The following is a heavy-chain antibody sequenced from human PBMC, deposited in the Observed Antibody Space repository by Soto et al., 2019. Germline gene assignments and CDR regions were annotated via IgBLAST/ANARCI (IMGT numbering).Heavy chain of an antibody. CDR3: GKDLWAAAAGPYYYVMDV. Sequence: QPXVSLRLSCAASGFTFSSYGMHWVRQAPGKGLEWVGVISYDGNNNYYVDSVKGRFTISRDDSKNTVYLQMNNLRGEDTAVYYCGKDLWAAAAGPYYYVMDVRGQGTTVTVSS. CDR2: ISYDGNNN. J-gene: IGHJ6*01. D-gene: IGHD6-13*01. V-gene: IGHV3-30*18. CDR1: GFTFSSYG.